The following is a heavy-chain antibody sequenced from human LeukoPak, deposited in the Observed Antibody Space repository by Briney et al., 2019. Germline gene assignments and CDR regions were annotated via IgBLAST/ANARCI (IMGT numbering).Heavy chain of an antibody. CDR1: GCSISSYY. V-gene: IGHV4-59*01. CDR3: ARDRGDSSGWYEDY. CDR2: IYYSGST. D-gene: IGHD6-19*01. Sequence: SETLSLACTVSGCSISSYYWSWIRQPPGKGLEWIGYIYYSGSTNYNPSLKSRVTISVDTSKNQFSLKLGSVTAADTAVYYCARDRGDSSGWYEDYWGQGTLVTVSS. J-gene: IGHJ4*02.